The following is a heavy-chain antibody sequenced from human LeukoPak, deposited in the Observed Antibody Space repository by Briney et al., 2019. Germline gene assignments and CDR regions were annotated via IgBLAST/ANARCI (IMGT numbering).Heavy chain of an antibody. Sequence: SETLSLTCTVSGGSISSYYWSWIRQSPGKGLEWIGYVYHSGSTDYNPSLKSRVTISVDTSKNQFSLKLTSVTAADTALYYCARAGGRSWYFDLWGRGTLVTVSS. CDR1: GGSISSYY. CDR3: ARAGGRSWYFDL. CDR2: VYHSGST. D-gene: IGHD2-15*01. J-gene: IGHJ2*01. V-gene: IGHV4-59*01.